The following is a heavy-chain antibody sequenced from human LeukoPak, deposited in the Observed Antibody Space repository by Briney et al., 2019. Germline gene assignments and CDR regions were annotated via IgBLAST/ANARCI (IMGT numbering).Heavy chain of an antibody. J-gene: IGHJ6*02. CDR1: GGTFSSYA. V-gene: IGHV1-18*01. D-gene: IGHD1-26*01. CDR2: ISAYNGNT. CDR3: ARDVYTPSQLAGATYYYYYGMDV. Sequence: VASVKVSCKASGGTFSSYAISWVRQAPGQGLEWMGWISAYNGNTNYAQKLQGGVTMTTDTSTSTAYMELRSLRSDDTAVYYCARDVYTPSQLAGATYYYYYGMDVWGQGTTVTVSS.